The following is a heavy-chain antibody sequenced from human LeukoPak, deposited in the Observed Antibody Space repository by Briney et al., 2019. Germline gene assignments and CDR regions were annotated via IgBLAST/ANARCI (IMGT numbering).Heavy chain of an antibody. CDR1: GGSIKSYY. D-gene: IGHD1-26*01. J-gene: IGHJ4*02. Sequence: KPSETLSLTCTVSGGSIKSYYWSWIRQPPGKGLEWIGYTHYSGSTNYSPSLKSRVTISVDTSKNQFSLKLTSVTVADTAMYYCARSGRGSYPTVFDYWGQGTLVNVSS. CDR2: THYSGST. CDR3: ARSGRGSYPTVFDY. V-gene: IGHV4-59*08.